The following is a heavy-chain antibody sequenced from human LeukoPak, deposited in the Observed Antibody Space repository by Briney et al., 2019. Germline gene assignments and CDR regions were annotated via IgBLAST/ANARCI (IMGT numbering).Heavy chain of an antibody. CDR1: GYTFTVYY. CDR3: ARSSGTTFGLSDY. CDR2: INPNSGGT. J-gene: IGHJ4*02. V-gene: IGHV1-2*02. Sequence: ASVKVSCKASGYTFTVYYMHWVRQAPGQGLEWMGWINPNSGGTDYAQKFQGRVTTTRDTSTSTAYMELISLRSDDTAVYYCARSSGTTFGLSDYWGQGTLVTVSS. D-gene: IGHD3-16*01.